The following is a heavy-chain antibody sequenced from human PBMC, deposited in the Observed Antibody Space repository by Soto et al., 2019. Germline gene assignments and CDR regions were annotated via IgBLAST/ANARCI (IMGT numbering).Heavy chain of an antibody. CDR1: GFTFTRYS. J-gene: IGHJ4*02. V-gene: IGHV3-21*06. Sequence: PGGSMRLSCAASGFTFTRYSMNWVRQAPGKGLEWVSSISSTTNYIYYGDSMKGRFTISRDNAKNSLYLEMNSLRAEDTAVYYCARESEDLTSNFDYWGQGTLVTVSS. CDR2: ISSTTNYI. CDR3: ARESEDLTSNFDY.